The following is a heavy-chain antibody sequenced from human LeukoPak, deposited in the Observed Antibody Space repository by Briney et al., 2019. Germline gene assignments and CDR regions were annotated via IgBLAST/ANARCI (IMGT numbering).Heavy chain of an antibody. V-gene: IGHV4-4*07. CDR2: IYTSGST. CDR3: AREPQSSGWYPYWYFDL. J-gene: IGHJ2*01. D-gene: IGHD6-19*01. Sequence: PSETLSLTXTVSGGSISSYYWSWIRQPAGKGLEWIGRIYTSGSTNYNPSLKSRVTMSVDTSKNQFSLKLSSVTAADTAVYYCAREPQSSGWYPYWYFDLWGRGTLVTVSS. CDR1: GGSISSYY.